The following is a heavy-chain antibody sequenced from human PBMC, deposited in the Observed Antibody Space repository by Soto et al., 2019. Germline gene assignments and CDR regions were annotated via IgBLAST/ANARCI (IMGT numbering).Heavy chain of an antibody. J-gene: IGHJ5*02. V-gene: IGHV4-31*03. CDR2: IHYSGST. CDR1: GGSISSGGYY. D-gene: IGHD3-9*01. Sequence: SETLSLTCTVSGGSISSGGYYWSWIRQNPGKGREWIGYIHYSGSTYYNPSLKSRVTISEDTSKNQFSLKLSSVTAADTAVYYCAREILRYSGNWFDPWGPGTLVTVSS. CDR3: AREILRYSGNWFDP.